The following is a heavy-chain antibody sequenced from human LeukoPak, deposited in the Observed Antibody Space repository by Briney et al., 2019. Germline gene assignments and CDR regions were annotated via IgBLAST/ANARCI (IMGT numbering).Heavy chain of an antibody. CDR1: GFTFSTYS. CDR2: ISSSSTSI. CDR3: AKLGYCSSISCYILDY. D-gene: IGHD2-2*02. Sequence: GGSLRLSCAASGFTFSTYSMNWVRQAPGKGPEWISYISSSSTSIYYADSVKGRFTISRDNAKNSLYLQMNSLRAEDTAVYYCAKLGYCSSISCYILDYWGQGTLVTVSS. J-gene: IGHJ4*02. V-gene: IGHV3-48*01.